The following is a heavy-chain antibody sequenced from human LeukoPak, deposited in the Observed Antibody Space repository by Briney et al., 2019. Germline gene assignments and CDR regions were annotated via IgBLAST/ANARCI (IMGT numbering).Heavy chain of an antibody. CDR3: AKALLRSSYYYYYGMDV. D-gene: IGHD3-3*01. Sequence: GGSLRLSCAVSGFTISSYAMSCVRQAPGYGLEWVSAISGGAGSTYYAASVEGRFTISRDNSKNTLYLQMNSLRAEDTAVYYCAKALLRSSYYYYYGMDVWGQGTTVTVSS. V-gene: IGHV3-23*01. CDR2: ISGGAGST. J-gene: IGHJ6*02. CDR1: GFTISSYA.